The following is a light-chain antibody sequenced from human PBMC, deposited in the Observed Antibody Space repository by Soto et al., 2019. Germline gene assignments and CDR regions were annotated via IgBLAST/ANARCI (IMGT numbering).Light chain of an antibody. CDR3: QQRSNWPPRT. V-gene: IGKV3-11*01. CDR2: DAS. CDR1: QSVSSY. Sequence: EIVLTQSPATLSLSPGERATLSCRASQSVSSYLAWYQQKPGQAPRLLIYDASNRATGIPARFSGSGSGTDFTLTISSLEPEDFAVYYCQQRSNWPPRTYGQGTKVDIX. J-gene: IGKJ1*01.